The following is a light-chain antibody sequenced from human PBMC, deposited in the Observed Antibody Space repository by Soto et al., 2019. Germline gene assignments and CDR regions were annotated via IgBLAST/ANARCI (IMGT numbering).Light chain of an antibody. CDR1: SSDVGSYNL. Sequence: QSVLTQPASVSGSPGQSITISCTETSSDVGSYNLVSWYQQHPGKAPKLMIYEGSKRPSGVSNRFSGSKSGNTASLTISGLQAEDEADYYCCSSAGSSTVFGGGTQLTVL. CDR2: EGS. CDR3: CSSAGSSTV. V-gene: IGLV2-23*01. J-gene: IGLJ7*01.